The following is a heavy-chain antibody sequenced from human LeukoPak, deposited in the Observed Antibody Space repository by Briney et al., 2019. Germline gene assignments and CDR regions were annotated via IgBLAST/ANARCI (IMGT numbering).Heavy chain of an antibody. V-gene: IGHV3-7*01. D-gene: IGHD1-26*01. CDR2: IKQDGSET. CDR1: GFTFTNNF. CDR3: AKDPLVGATGLDY. Sequence: GGSLRLSCAASGFTFTNNFMSWVRQVPGKGLEWVANIKQDGSETTYADSVRGRFTISRDNSKNTLYLQMNSLRAEDTAVYYCAKDPLVGATGLDYWGQGTLVTVSS. J-gene: IGHJ4*02.